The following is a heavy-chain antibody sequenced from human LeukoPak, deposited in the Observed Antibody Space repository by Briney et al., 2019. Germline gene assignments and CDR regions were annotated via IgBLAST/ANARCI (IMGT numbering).Heavy chain of an antibody. CDR1: GFTFSSHW. V-gene: IGHV3-74*01. D-gene: IGHD3-10*01. CDR2: INSDGSSI. J-gene: IGHJ4*02. CDR3: ASLYYYGSGSPN. Sequence: GGSLRLSCAASGFTFSSHWMHWVRQAPGKGLVWVSRINSDGSSISYADSVKGRFTISRDNAKNTLYLQMNSLRAEDTAVYYCASLYYYGSGSPNWGQGTLVTVSS.